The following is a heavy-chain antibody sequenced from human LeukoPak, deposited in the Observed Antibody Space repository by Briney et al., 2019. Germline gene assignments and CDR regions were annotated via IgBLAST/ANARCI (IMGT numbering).Heavy chain of an antibody. CDR1: GFTFSSYW. D-gene: IGHD3-22*01. CDR2: ISSEASST. CDR3: ARARGYYYDSFDY. Sequence: GGSLRLSCAASGFTFSSYWMHWVRQAPGKGLVWVSRISSEASSTSYADSVKGRFTISRDNAENTLFLQMNSLTADDTAVYYCARARGYYYDSFDYWGQGTLVTISS. J-gene: IGHJ4*02. V-gene: IGHV3-74*01.